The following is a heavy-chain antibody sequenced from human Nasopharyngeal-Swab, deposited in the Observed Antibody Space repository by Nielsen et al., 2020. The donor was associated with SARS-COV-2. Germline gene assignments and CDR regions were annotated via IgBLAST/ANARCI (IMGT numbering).Heavy chain of an antibody. CDR1: GFTFSSYA. CDR2: ISGSGGGT. J-gene: IGHJ3*02. V-gene: IGHV3-23*01. CDR3: AKDILPGRYDRTYDAFDI. Sequence: GGSLRLSCAASGFTFSSYAMSWVRQAPGKGLEWVSAISGSGGGTYYADSVKGRFTISRDNPKNTLYLQMNSLRAEDTAVYYCAKDILPGRYDRTYDAFDIWGQGTMVTVSS. D-gene: IGHD3-22*01.